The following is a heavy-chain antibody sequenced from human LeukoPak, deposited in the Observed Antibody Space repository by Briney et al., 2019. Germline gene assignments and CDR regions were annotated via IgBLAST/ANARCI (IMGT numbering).Heavy chain of an antibody. Sequence: GGSLRLSCAASGFTFSSYWMHWVRQAPGKGLVWVSRINSDGSSTCYADSVKGRFTISRDNAKNTLYLQMNSLRAEDTAVYYCAKDRPPYYDILTGSPPDDYWGQGTLVTVSS. D-gene: IGHD3-9*01. CDR2: INSDGSST. CDR1: GFTFSSYW. V-gene: IGHV3-74*01. J-gene: IGHJ4*02. CDR3: AKDRPPYYDILTGSPPDDY.